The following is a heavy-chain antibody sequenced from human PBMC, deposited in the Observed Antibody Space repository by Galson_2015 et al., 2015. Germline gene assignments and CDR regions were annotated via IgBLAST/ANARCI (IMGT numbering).Heavy chain of an antibody. CDR1: GFTFSSYG. Sequence: SLRLSCAASGFTFSSYGMHWVRQAPGKGLEWVAVIWYDGSNKYYADSVKGRFTISRDNSKNTLYLQMNSLRAEDTAVYYCAREGPYYDILTGYKVYGAYGMDVWGQGTTVTVSS. V-gene: IGHV3-33*01. D-gene: IGHD3-9*01. J-gene: IGHJ6*02. CDR3: AREGPYYDILTGYKVYGAYGMDV. CDR2: IWYDGSNK.